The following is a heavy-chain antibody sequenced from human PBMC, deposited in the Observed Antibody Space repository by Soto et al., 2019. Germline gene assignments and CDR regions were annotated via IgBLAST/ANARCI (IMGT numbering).Heavy chain of an antibody. CDR2: IYWDDDK. CDR3: VHLLTGGRCDS. Sequence: QNTLKESGPSPVKPTEPLTLTCTFSGFSLSSSGVGGAWIRPPPGKPLEWLAPIYWDDDKYTSPSLKSRLTITKATSKDQVVLLLTNMDPGDTATYFCVHLLTGGRCDSWGQGTLGTVSS. D-gene: IGHD3-16*01. CDR1: GFSLSSSGVG. V-gene: IGHV2-5*02. J-gene: IGHJ4*02.